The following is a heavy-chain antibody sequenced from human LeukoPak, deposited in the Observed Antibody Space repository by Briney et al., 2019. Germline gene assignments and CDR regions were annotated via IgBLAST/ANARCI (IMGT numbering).Heavy chain of an antibody. CDR1: GYTFTSFY. V-gene: IGHV1-46*01. CDR2: INPSGGST. CDR3: ARPQTYYDSSGYYLGD. J-gene: IGHJ4*02. Sequence: ASVKVSCKASGYTFTSFYTHWVRQAPGQGLEWMGIINPSGGSTSYAQKFQGRVTMTRDMSTSTVYMELSSLRSEDTAVYYCARPQTYYDSSGYYLGDWGQGTLVTVSS. D-gene: IGHD3-22*01.